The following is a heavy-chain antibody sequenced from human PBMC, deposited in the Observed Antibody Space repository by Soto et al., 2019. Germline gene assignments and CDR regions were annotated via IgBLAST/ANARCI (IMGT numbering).Heavy chain of an antibody. CDR1: GGSISSYY. D-gene: IGHD3-10*01. CDR2: IYYSGST. CDR3: AEGGITMVRGVIISAFDI. V-gene: IGHV4-59*08. J-gene: IGHJ3*02. Sequence: SETLSLTCTVSGGSISSYYWSWIRQPPGKGLEWIGYIYYSGSTNYNPSLKSRVTISVDTSKNQFSLKLSSVTAADTAVYYCAEGGITMVRGVIISAFDIWGQGTMVTVSS.